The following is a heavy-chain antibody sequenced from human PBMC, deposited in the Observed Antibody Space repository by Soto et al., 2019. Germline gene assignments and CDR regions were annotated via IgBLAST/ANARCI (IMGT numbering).Heavy chain of an antibody. CDR2: INAGNGNT. Sequence: QVQLVQSGAEVKKPGASVKVSCKASGYTFTSYAMHWVRQAPGQRLEWMGWINAGNGNTKYSQKFQGRVTITRDTSASTAYMELSSLRSEDTAVYYCARRAITETTKWGAFDLWGQGTMVTVSS. CDR3: ARRAITETTKWGAFDL. D-gene: IGHD1-7*01. V-gene: IGHV1-3*01. J-gene: IGHJ3*01. CDR1: GYTFTSYA.